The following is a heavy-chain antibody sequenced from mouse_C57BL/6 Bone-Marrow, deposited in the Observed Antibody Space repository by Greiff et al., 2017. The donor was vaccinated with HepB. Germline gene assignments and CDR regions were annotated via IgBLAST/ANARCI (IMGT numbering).Heavy chain of an antibody. CDR3: ARWVTTVVLDY. J-gene: IGHJ2*01. D-gene: IGHD1-1*01. Sequence: VQLQQPGAELVKPGASVKLSCKASGYTFTSYWMQWVKQRPGQGLEWIGEIDPSDSYTNYNQKFKGKATLTVDTSSSTAYMQLSSLTSEDSAVYYCARWVTTVVLDYWGQGTTLTVSS. V-gene: IGHV1-50*01. CDR2: IDPSDSYT. CDR1: GYTFTSYW.